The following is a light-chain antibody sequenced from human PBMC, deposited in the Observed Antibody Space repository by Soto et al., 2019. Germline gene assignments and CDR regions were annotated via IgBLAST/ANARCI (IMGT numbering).Light chain of an antibody. J-gene: IGLJ2*01. CDR1: SSNIGNNY. V-gene: IGLV1-51*01. CDR3: GAWDSSLSAGV. CDR2: DNN. Sequence: QLVLTQPPSVSAAPGQKVTISCSGSSSNIGNNYVSWYQQFPGTAPKLLIYDNNKRPSGIPDRFSGSKSGTSATLGITGLQTGDEADYYCGAWDSSLSAGVFGGGTKVTVL.